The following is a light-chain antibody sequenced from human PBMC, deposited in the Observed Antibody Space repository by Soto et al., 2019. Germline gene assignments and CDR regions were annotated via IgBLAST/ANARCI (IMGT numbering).Light chain of an antibody. V-gene: IGLV2-14*01. CDR3: SSYTSSSTPHVV. J-gene: IGLJ2*01. Sequence: QSVLTQPASVSGSPGQSITISCTGTSSDVGGYNYVSWYQQHPGKAPKLMIYDVSNRPSGVSNRFSGSKSGNTASLAISGLQAEDEADYYCSSYTSSSTPHVVFGGGTKVTVL. CDR2: DVS. CDR1: SSDVGGYNY.